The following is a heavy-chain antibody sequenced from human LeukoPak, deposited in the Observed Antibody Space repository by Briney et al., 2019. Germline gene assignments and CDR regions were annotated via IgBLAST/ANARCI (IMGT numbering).Heavy chain of an antibody. J-gene: IGHJ4*02. Sequence: RGSLRLSCAASGLTVSSTYMSWVRQTPGKGLEWVSVIYSGGSTYYADSVKGRFTISRDNSKNTLYLQMNSLRAEDTAVYYCARDLLEWYFDYWGQGTLVTVLS. CDR3: ARDLLEWYFDY. D-gene: IGHD3-3*01. CDR2: IYSGGST. CDR1: GLTVSSTY. V-gene: IGHV3-66*01.